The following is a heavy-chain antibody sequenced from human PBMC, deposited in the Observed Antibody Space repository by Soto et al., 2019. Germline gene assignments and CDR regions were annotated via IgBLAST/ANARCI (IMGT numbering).Heavy chain of an antibody. Sequence: PSETLSLTCIVSGESISSSSYYWGWIRQPPGKGLEWIGSIYYSGRTYYNPSFKSRVTISIDTSKNQFSLKMSSVTAADTAVYYCARVGSSGWSPDYWGRGTLVTVSS. CDR3: ARVGSSGWSPDY. CDR2: IYYSGRT. J-gene: IGHJ4*02. CDR1: GESISSSSYY. V-gene: IGHV4-39*07. D-gene: IGHD6-19*01.